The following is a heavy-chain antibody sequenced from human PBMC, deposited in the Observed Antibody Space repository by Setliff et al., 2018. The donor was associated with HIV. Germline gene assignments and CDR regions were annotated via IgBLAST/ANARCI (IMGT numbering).Heavy chain of an antibody. CDR3: ARHPPNLDWLDP. CDR1: GFTLSDHW. V-gene: IGHV3-74*01. CDR2: TNNDGSIT. J-gene: IGHJ5*02. Sequence: PGGSLRLSCAASGFTLSDHWMHWVRQVPGKGLVWVSRTNNDGSITNYADFVKGRFTMSRDSAKNTLYLQMNSLRVEDTAVYYCARHPPNLDWLDPWGQGTLVTVSS.